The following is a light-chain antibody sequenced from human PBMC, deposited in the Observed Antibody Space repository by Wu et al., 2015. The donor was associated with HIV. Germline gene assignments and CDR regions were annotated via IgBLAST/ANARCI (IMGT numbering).Light chain of an antibody. Sequence: ESVLTQSPATLSLSPGESATLSCRASQSVSSYLGWYQQKPGQAPRLLIYDTLKRATGIPARFSGSGSGTDFTLTISSLEPEDSAVYYCQQRSNWPPTFGGGTKVEIK. V-gene: IGKV3-11*01. CDR2: DTL. CDR3: QQRSNWPPT. CDR1: QSVSSY. J-gene: IGKJ4*01.